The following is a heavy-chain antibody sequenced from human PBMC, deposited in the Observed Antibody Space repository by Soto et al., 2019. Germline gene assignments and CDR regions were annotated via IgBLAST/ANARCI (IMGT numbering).Heavy chain of an antibody. Sequence: ASLKGSCKASGYTFTSYAMHWVRQAPGQRLEWMGWINAGDGNTKYSQKFQGRVTITRDTSASTAYMERGSLRSEDTAVYSCGRDSGYYYRDDYWGQGTLVTVSS. CDR1: GYTFTSYA. CDR3: GRDSGYYYRDDY. J-gene: IGHJ4*02. D-gene: IGHD3-22*01. V-gene: IGHV1-3*01. CDR2: INAGDGNT.